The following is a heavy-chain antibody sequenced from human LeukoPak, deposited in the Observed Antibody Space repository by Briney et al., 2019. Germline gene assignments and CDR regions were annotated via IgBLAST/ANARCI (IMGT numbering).Heavy chain of an antibody. CDR1: GYTLTELS. J-gene: IGHJ5*02. V-gene: IGHV1-24*01. CDR3: ATSIYCSGGSCYLAYSWFDP. Sequence: ASVKVSCKVSGYTLTELSMHWVRQAPGKGLEWMGGFDPEDGETIYAQKFQGRVTMTEDTSTDTAYMELSSLRSEDTAVYYCATSIYCSGGSCYLAYSWFDPWGQGTLVTVSS. D-gene: IGHD2-15*01. CDR2: FDPEDGET.